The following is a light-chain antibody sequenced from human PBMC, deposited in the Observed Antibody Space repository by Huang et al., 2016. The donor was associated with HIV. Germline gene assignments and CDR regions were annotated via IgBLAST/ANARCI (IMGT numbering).Light chain of an antibody. J-gene: IGKJ1*01. CDR2: AAS. V-gene: IGKV1-39*01. CDR1: QSISSY. CDR3: QQSNSTPST. Sequence: DIQMTQSPSSLSASVGDRVTITCRASQSISSYLNWYQQKPGKAPKLLIYAASSLQSGVPSRFSGSGSGTDFTLTISNLQPEDFATYYCQQSNSTPSTFGQGTKVEIK.